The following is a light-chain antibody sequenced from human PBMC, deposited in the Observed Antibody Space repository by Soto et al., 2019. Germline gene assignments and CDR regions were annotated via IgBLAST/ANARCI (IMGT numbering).Light chain of an antibody. Sequence: QSALTQPASVSGSPGQSITISCTGTSSDVWSYNLVSWYQQHPGKAPKLMSDEGNKRPSGVSNRFSGSKSAHTGSLTISVLQTEEEADYSGCSYAGTNPFVFGTATQLTV. CDR3: CSYAGTNPFV. V-gene: IGLV2-23*01. CDR1: SSDVWSYNL. J-gene: IGLJ1*01. CDR2: EGN.